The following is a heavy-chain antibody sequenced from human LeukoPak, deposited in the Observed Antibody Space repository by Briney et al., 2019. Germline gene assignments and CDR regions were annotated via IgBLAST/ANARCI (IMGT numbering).Heavy chain of an antibody. CDR3: ARSHGVEMATYRDY. D-gene: IGHD5-24*01. J-gene: IGHJ4*02. CDR1: GFTFSSYA. V-gene: IGHV3-23*01. Sequence: GGSLRLSCAASGFTFSSYAMSWVRQAPGKGLEWVSAISGSGGSTYYADSVKGRFTISRDNSKNTLYLQMNSLRAEDTAVYYCARSHGVEMATYRDYWGQGTLVTVSS. CDR2: ISGSGGST.